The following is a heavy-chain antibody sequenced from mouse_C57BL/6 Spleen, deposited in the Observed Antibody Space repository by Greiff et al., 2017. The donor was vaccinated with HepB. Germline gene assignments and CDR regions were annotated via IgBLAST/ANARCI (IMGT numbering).Heavy chain of an antibody. D-gene: IGHD1-1*01. CDR1: GYTFTSYW. CDR3: AIPPYYGSSYYCAMDY. V-gene: IGHV1-52*01. CDR2: IDPSDSET. J-gene: IGHJ4*01. Sequence: QVQLQQPGAELVRPGSSVKLSCKASGYTFTSYWMHWVKQRPIQGLEWIGNIDPSDSETHYNQKFKDKATLTVDKSSSTAYMQLSSLTSEDSAVYYCAIPPYYGSSYYCAMDYWGQGTSVTVSS.